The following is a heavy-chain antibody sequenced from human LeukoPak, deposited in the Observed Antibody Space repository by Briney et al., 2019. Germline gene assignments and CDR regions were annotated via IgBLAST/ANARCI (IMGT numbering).Heavy chain of an antibody. CDR3: MKSTTVSTY. D-gene: IGHD2/OR15-2a*01. CDR2: ISGSGGST. V-gene: IGHV3-23*01. CDR1: GCTFSSYA. J-gene: IGHJ4*02. Sequence: PGGSLRLSCAASGCTFSSYAMSWVRQAPGKGLEWVSAISGSGGSTYYADSVKGGFTIVRANSTPPLYLQMNRLRAENTIVDYFMKSTTVSTYSGQGTLAT.